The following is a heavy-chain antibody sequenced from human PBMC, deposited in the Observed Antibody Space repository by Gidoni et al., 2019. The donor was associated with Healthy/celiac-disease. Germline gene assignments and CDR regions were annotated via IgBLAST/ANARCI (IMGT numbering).Heavy chain of an antibody. V-gene: IGHV3-30*03. CDR3: ASLVVPDAFDI. J-gene: IGHJ3*02. CDR2: ISYDGSNK. Sequence: QVQLVESGGGVVQPGRSLRLSCAASGFTFSSYGMHWVRQAPGKGLEWVAVISYDGSNKYYADSVKGRFTISRDNSKNTLYLQMNSLRAEDTAVYYCASLVVPDAFDIWGQGTMVNVSS. CDR1: GFTFSSYG. D-gene: IGHD2-2*01.